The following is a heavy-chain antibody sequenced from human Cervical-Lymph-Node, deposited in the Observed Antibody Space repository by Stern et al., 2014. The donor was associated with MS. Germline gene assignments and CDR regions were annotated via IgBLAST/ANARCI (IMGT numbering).Heavy chain of an antibody. CDR1: GFTFGAYA. CDR2: IRSKAYGGTT. Sequence: EVQLVDSGGGLVQPGRSLRLSCTASGFTFGAYAMSWFRQAQGKGLEWVGFIRSKAYGGTTEYAASVKGRFTISRDDSKSIAYLQMNSLKTEDTAVYYCTRCYDSSGYILSWGQGTLVTVSS. D-gene: IGHD3-22*01. V-gene: IGHV3-49*03. CDR3: TRCYDSSGYILS. J-gene: IGHJ5*02.